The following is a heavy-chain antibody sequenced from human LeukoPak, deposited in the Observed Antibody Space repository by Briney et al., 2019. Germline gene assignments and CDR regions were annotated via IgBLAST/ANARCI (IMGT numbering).Heavy chain of an antibody. Sequence: SETLSLTCTVSAGSISSGGYYWSWIRQRPGKGLEWIGYIYYSGSTYYNPSLKSRVTISVDTSKNQFSLKLSSVTAADTAVYYCARCSSTYYYGMDVWGQGTTVTVSS. J-gene: IGHJ6*02. CDR3: ARCSSTYYYGMDV. D-gene: IGHD2-2*01. CDR1: AGSISSGGYY. V-gene: IGHV4-31*03. CDR2: IYYSGST.